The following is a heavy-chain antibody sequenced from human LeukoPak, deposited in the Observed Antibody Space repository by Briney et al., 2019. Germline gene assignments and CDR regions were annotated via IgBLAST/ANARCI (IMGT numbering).Heavy chain of an antibody. CDR2: INPNSGGT. D-gene: IGHD3-22*01. Sequence: ASVKVSCKASGYTFTGYYMHWVRQAPGQGLEWMGWINPNSGGTNYAQKLQGRVTMTRDTSISTAYMELSRLRSDDTAVYYCAKDGDYYDSSGPFDYWGQGTLVTVSS. J-gene: IGHJ4*02. V-gene: IGHV1-2*02. CDR1: GYTFTGYY. CDR3: AKDGDYYDSSGPFDY.